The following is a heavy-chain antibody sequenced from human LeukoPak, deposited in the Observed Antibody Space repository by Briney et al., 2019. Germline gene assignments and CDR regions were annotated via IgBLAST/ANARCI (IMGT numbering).Heavy chain of an antibody. CDR3: ARVVVPAAIDWFDP. CDR1: GFTFSSYW. Sequence: GGSLRLSCAASGFTFSSYWMHWVRQAPGKGLVWVSRINSDGSSTSYAASVKGRFTISRDNAKNTLYLQMNSLRAEDTAVYYCARVVVPAAIDWFDPWGQGTLVTVSS. D-gene: IGHD2-2*01. CDR2: INSDGSST. J-gene: IGHJ5*02. V-gene: IGHV3-74*01.